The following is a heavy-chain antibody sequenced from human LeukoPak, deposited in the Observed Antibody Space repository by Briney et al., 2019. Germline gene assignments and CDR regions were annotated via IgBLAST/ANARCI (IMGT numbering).Heavy chain of an antibody. CDR2: INHSGST. V-gene: IGHV4-34*01. Sequence: PSETLSLTCAVYGGSFSGYYWSWIRQPPGKGLEWIGEINHSGSTNYNPSLKSRVTISVDTPKNQFSLKLSSVTAADTAVYYCARSGGVTPPYAFDIWGQGTMVTVSS. D-gene: IGHD3-16*01. CDR3: ARSGGVTPPYAFDI. CDR1: GGSFSGYY. J-gene: IGHJ3*02.